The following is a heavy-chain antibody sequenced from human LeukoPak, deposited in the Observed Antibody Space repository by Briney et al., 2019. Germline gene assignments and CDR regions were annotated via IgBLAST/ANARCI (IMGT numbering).Heavy chain of an antibody. D-gene: IGHD2-2*03. V-gene: IGHV3-21*01. J-gene: IGHJ4*02. CDR1: GFTFSTYN. CDR2: ISGSSNYM. Sequence: SGGSLRLSCAASGFTFSTYNMNWVRQAPGKGLEWVSSISGSSNYMYYADSVKGRFTISRDNAKNSLYLQMNSLRAEDTAVYYCWISDSTLDYWGQGTLVTVSS. CDR3: WISDSTLDY.